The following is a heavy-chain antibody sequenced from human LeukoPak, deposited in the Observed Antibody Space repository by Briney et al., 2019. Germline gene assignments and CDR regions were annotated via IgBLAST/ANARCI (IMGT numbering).Heavy chain of an antibody. Sequence: GGSLRLSCAASGFTFRNYAISWVRQAPGKGRGWVSSISASGGSTYYADSVKGRFTISRDNSKGTLYLQMNSLRAEDTAVYYCAKDISLSGISSTVPDYWGQGTLVTVSS. V-gene: IGHV3-23*01. CDR1: GFTFRNYA. CDR2: ISASGGST. J-gene: IGHJ4*02. D-gene: IGHD4-11*01. CDR3: AKDISLSGISSTVPDY.